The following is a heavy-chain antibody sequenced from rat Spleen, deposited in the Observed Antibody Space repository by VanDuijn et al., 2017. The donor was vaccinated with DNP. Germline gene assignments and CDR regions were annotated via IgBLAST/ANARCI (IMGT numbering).Heavy chain of an antibody. Sequence: QVQLQESGRGLVQPSQTLSLTCTVSGFSLTSYGVTWVRQPPGKGLEWIAAIWSAGSSDYNSALKSRLSIIRDTSKSQVLLKMNSLQTEDTAMYFCARSKLTGSSYYFDSWGQGVMVTVSS. CDR3: ARSKLTGSSYYFDS. CDR1: GFSLTSYG. J-gene: IGHJ2*01. V-gene: IGHV2-16*01. D-gene: IGHD5-1*01. CDR2: IWSAGSS.